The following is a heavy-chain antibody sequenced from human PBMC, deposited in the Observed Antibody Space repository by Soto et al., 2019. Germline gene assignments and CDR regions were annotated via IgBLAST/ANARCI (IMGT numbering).Heavy chain of an antibody. Sequence: XVSLRLSCAASGFTFYNYAMNWVRQAPGKGLDWVSYISSGSKTIYYADSVKGRFTVSRDNAKNSQYLQMNSLRDEDTAVYYCVREDILGVRSFDYWGQGTLVTVSS. J-gene: IGHJ4*02. V-gene: IGHV3-48*02. CDR3: VREDILGVRSFDY. CDR2: ISSGSKTI. D-gene: IGHD3-9*01. CDR1: GFTFYNYA.